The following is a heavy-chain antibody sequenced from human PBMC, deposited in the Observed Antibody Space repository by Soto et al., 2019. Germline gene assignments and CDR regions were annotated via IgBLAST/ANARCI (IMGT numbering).Heavy chain of an antibody. V-gene: IGHV1-46*01. J-gene: IGHJ4*02. Sequence: ASVKVSCKASGYTFTSYYMHWVRQAPGQGLEWMGIINPSGGSTSYAQKFQGRVTMTRDTSTSTVYMELSSLRSEDTAVYYCARSAVGSKTYYYGSSEFDYWGQGTLVTVSS. D-gene: IGHD3-10*01. CDR1: GYTFTSYY. CDR2: INPSGGST. CDR3: ARSAVGSKTYYYGSSEFDY.